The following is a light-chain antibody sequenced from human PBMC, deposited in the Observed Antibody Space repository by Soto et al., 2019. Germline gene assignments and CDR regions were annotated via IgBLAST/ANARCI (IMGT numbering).Light chain of an antibody. Sequence: EIVVTQSPCTLSASIGERATLSCRASQSVSSTYLAWYQQKPGQAPRLLIYGASSRATGIPDRFSGSGSGTDFTLTIGRLEPEDFAVYYCQQYGSSGTFGQGTKVDIK. CDR3: QQYGSSGT. V-gene: IGKV3-20*01. CDR1: QSVSSTY. J-gene: IGKJ1*01. CDR2: GAS.